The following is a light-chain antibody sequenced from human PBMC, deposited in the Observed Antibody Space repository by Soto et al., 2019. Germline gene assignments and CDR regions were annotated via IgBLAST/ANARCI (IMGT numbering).Light chain of an antibody. CDR2: KAS. CDR1: QTIYNW. Sequence: DIQMTQSPSTLSASVGDRVTITCRASQTIYNWLAWYQQRPGKAPNLLIYKASSLESGVSSRFSGSGSATEFTLTISSLQPDDFATYYCQHYNSYPYTFGQGTKLEIK. CDR3: QHYNSYPYT. J-gene: IGKJ2*01. V-gene: IGKV1-5*03.